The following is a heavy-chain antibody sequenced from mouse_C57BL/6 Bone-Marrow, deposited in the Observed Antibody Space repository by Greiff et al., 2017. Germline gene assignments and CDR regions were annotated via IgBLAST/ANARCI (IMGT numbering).Heavy chain of an antibody. Sequence: QVQLQQPGAELVMPGASVKLSCKASGYTFTSYWMHWVKQRPGQGLAWIGMIHPNSGSTNYNEKFKSKATLTVDKSSSTAYMPLSSLTSEDSAVYYCARVYEYRRGAMDYWGQGTSVTVSS. CDR1: GYTFTSYW. V-gene: IGHV1-64*01. J-gene: IGHJ4*01. CDR2: IHPNSGST. D-gene: IGHD5-1*01. CDR3: ARVYEYRRGAMDY.